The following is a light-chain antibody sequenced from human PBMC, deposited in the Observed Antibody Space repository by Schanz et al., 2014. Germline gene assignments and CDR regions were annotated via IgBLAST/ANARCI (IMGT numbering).Light chain of an antibody. CDR2: GAS. CDR3: QQYGSSPWT. CDR1: QSVSNY. J-gene: IGKJ1*01. V-gene: IGKV3-20*01. Sequence: EVVLTQSPATLSLSPGERATLSCRASQSVSNYLAWYQQKPGQAPRVLIYGASTRATGIPDRFSGSGSGTDFTLTISRLEPEDFAVYYCQQYGSSPWTFGQGTKVEIK.